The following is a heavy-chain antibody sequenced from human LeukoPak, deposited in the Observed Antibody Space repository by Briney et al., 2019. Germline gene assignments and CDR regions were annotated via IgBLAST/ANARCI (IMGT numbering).Heavy chain of an antibody. V-gene: IGHV4-59*01. CDR2: IYYSGST. J-gene: IGHJ4*02. Sequence: PSETLSLTCTVSGGSIRSYYWSWVRQPPGKGLEWIGYIYYSGSTNYNPSLKSRVSISVDTSKNQFSLKLSSVTAADTAVYYCARTGSTVTMLYPFDHWGQGTLVTVSS. D-gene: IGHD4-17*01. CDR1: GGSIRSYY. CDR3: ARTGSTVTMLYPFDH.